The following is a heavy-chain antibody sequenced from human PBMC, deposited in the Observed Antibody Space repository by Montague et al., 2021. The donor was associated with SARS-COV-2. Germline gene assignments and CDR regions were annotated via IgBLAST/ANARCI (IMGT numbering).Heavy chain of an antibody. D-gene: IGHD3-9*01. CDR3: ARVESLRIEILIGPRHYCYGMDD. J-gene: IGHJ6*02. CDR1: GGSISSSSYY. Sequence: SETLSLTCTVSGGSISSSSYYWGWIRQSPGKGLEWLGSIYYSGSTYYNPSLKSRVIILVDTSKNQFSLKLSSVTAADTAVYYCARVESLRIEILIGPRHYCYGMDDWGQGTTVTVSS. CDR2: IYYSGST. V-gene: IGHV4-39*07.